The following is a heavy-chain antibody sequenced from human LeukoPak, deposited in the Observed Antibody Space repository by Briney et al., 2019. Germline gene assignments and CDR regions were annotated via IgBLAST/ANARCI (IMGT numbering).Heavy chain of an antibody. Sequence: PGGSLRLSCAASGFTFSSYAMSWVRQAPGKGLEWVSAISGSGGSTYYADSVKGRFTISRDNSKSTLYLQMNSLRAEDTAVYYCANPDSGYDYNYFAYWGQGTLVTVSS. V-gene: IGHV3-23*01. D-gene: IGHD5-12*01. CDR1: GFTFSSYA. J-gene: IGHJ4*02. CDR2: ISGSGGST. CDR3: ANPDSGYDYNYFAY.